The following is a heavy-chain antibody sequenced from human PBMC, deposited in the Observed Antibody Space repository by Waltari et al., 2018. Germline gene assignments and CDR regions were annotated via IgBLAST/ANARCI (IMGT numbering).Heavy chain of an antibody. D-gene: IGHD6-19*01. CDR2: IYYSGST. CDR3: AIGYSSGWYYAFDI. Sequence: QVQLQESGPGLVKPSETLSLTCTVSGGSISSYYWSWIRQPPGKGLEWIGYIYYSGSTNSTPSLKSRVTISVDTSKNQFSLKLSSVTAADTAVYYCAIGYSSGWYYAFDIWGQGTMVTVSS. J-gene: IGHJ3*02. V-gene: IGHV4-59*01. CDR1: GGSISSYY.